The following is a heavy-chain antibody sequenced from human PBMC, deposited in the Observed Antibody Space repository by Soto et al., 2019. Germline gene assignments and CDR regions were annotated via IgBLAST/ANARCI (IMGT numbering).Heavy chain of an antibody. CDR1: GYTFTSYG. V-gene: IGHV1-18*01. CDR3: ARDVDTAMVNWFDP. D-gene: IGHD5-18*01. J-gene: IGHJ5*02. Sequence: ASVKVSCKASGYTFTSYGISWVRQAPGQGLEWMGWISAYNGNTNYAQKLQGRVTMTTDTSTSTAYMELRSLRSDDTAVYYCARDVDTAMVNWFDPWGQGTLVTAPQ. CDR2: ISAYNGNT.